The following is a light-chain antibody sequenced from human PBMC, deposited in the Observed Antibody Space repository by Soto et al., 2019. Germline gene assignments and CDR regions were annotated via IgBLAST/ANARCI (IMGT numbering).Light chain of an antibody. Sequence: DIQITHSPSSLSASVGDRVTITCQSSQDITDCLNWYRQIPGKAPELLIYDATNLHTGVPSRFSGSGSGTEFAFTINSLQPEDVAIYYCQQYEDLPVTLGQGTRLEIK. J-gene: IGKJ5*01. V-gene: IGKV1-33*01. CDR3: QQYEDLPVT. CDR2: DAT. CDR1: QDITDC.